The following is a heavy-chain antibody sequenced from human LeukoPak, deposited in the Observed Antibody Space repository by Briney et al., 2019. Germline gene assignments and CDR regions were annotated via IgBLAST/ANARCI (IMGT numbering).Heavy chain of an antibody. CDR1: GGSISSYY. CDR3: ARDAPDCRITRCHTEDHNRYMDV. Sequence: PSETLSLTCTVSGGSISSYYWSWIRQPPGKGLEWIGYIYYSGSTNYNPSLKSRVTISVDTSKNQFSLKLSSVTAADTAVYYCARDAPDCRITRCHTEDHNRYMDVWGKGTTVTVTS. CDR2: IYYSGST. D-gene: IGHD2-2*01. J-gene: IGHJ6*03. V-gene: IGHV4-59*01.